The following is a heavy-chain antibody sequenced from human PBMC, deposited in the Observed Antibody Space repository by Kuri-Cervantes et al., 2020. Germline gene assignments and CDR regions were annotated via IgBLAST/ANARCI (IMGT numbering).Heavy chain of an antibody. CDR1: GFTFSSYA. V-gene: IGHV3-30*07. CDR3: ARDHGSYRTHLVA. D-gene: IGHD3-10*01. CDR2: ISYDGSNK. Sequence: GESLKISCAASGFTFSSYAMHWVRRAPGKGLEWVAVISYDGSNKYYADSVKGRFTISRDNFKNTLYLQMNSLRAEDTAVYYCARDHGSYRTHLVAWGQGTLVTVSS. J-gene: IGHJ5*02.